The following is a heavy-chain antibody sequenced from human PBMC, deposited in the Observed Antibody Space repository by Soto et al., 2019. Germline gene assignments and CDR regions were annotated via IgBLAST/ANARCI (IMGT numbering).Heavy chain of an antibody. J-gene: IGHJ5*02. CDR2: ISGSGGST. CDR1: GFTFSSYA. CDR3: AKTSPEDSRRSVGWFEP. Sequence: GGSLRLSCAASGFTFSSYAMSWVRQAPGKGLEWVSAISGSGGSTYYADSVKGRFTISRDNSKNTLYLQMNSLRAEDTAVYYCAKTSPEDSRRSVGWFEPWGQGTLLTVAS. V-gene: IGHV3-23*01. D-gene: IGHD6-6*01.